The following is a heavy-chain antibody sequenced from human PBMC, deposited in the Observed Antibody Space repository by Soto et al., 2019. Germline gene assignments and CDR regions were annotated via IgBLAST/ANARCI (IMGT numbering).Heavy chain of an antibody. Sequence: QVQLVESGGGVVQPGMSLKLSCAASGLTFSRSGIHWVRQAPGKSLDWVAVITYDGSKTYYADFVMGRFTISRDDSKNTGDLAMNSLRGEDTAVYSCANQLDYDIVSDAYGMDVWGQGTTVTVSS. V-gene: IGHV3-30*18. CDR1: GLTFSRSG. J-gene: IGHJ6*02. D-gene: IGHD3-9*01. CDR3: ANQLDYDIVSDAYGMDV. CDR2: ITYDGSKT.